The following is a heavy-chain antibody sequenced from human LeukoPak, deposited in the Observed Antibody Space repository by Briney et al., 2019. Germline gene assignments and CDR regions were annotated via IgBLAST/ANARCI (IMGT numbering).Heavy chain of an antibody. D-gene: IGHD3-22*01. J-gene: IGHJ3*02. Sequence: GGSLRLSCAASGFTFSDYYMSWIRQAPGKGLEWVSYISSSGSTIYYADSVKGRFTISRDNSKNTLYLQMNSLRAEDTAVYYCARDKPYYYDSNALRAFDIWGQGTMVTVSS. CDR2: ISSSGSTI. V-gene: IGHV3-11*04. CDR1: GFTFSDYY. CDR3: ARDKPYYYDSNALRAFDI.